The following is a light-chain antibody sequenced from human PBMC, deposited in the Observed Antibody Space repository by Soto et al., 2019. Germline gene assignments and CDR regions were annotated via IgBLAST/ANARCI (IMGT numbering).Light chain of an antibody. J-gene: IGLJ7*01. CDR3: CSYAGGDTWV. Sequence: QSALTQPASVSGSPGQSITISCTGTSNDVGNYNLVSWFQQHPGKAPKLMIYADSKRPSGVSNRFSGSKSGNTASLIISGLQAEAEADYYCCSYAGGDTWVFGGGTQLTVL. CDR2: ADS. V-gene: IGLV2-23*01. CDR1: SNDVGNYNL.